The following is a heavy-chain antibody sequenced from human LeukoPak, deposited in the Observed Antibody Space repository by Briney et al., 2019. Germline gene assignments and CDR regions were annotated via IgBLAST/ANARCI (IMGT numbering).Heavy chain of an antibody. CDR2: IKEDGSEK. CDR1: GFTFSNYW. CDR3: ARQGDDY. Sequence: GGSLRLSCVASGFTFSNYWKSWVRQAPGKGLECVANIKEDGSEKYYVDSVKGRFTISRDNAKNSLYLQMNSLRAEDTAVYYCARQGDDYWGHGTLVTVSS. V-gene: IGHV3-7*01. D-gene: IGHD3-16*01. J-gene: IGHJ4*01.